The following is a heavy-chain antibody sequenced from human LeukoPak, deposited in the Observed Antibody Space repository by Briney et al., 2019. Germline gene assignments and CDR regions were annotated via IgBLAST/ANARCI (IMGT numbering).Heavy chain of an antibody. V-gene: IGHV3-21*06. Sequence: KPGGSLRLSCVASGFTFSSYTMNWVRQAPGKGLEWVSSISSAGSYAYYADSVKGRFTIPRDNVKNSLSLQMNNLRVEDTAVYYCARGRNVVATSGYFDSWGQGTLVTVSS. D-gene: IGHD5-12*01. J-gene: IGHJ4*02. CDR3: ARGRNVVATSGYFDS. CDR2: ISSAGSYA. CDR1: GFTFSSYT.